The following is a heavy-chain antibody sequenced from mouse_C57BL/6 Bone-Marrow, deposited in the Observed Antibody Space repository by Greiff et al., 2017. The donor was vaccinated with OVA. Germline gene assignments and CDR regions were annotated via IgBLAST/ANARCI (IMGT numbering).Heavy chain of an antibody. J-gene: IGHJ4*01. CDR1: GYTFTDYY. CDR2: IFPGSGST. D-gene: IGHD2-2*01. V-gene: IGHV1-75*01. Sequence: VQLVESGPELLKPGASVKISCKASGYTFTDYYINWVKQRPGQGLEWIGWIFPGSGSTYYNEKFKGKATLTVDKSSSTAYMLLSSLTSEDAAVYFCARSMVTSHYYAMDYWGQGTSVTVSS. CDR3: ARSMVTSHYYAMDY.